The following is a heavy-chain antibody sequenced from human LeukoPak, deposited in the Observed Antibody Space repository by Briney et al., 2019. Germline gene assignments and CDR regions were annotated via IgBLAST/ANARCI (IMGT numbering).Heavy chain of an antibody. CDR1: GGSISSGGYS. CDR2: INHSGST. Sequence: SETLSLTCAVSGGSISSGGYSWSWIRQPPGKGLEWIGYINHSGSTNYNPSLKSRVTISVDTSKNQFSLKLSSVTAADTAVYYCARGGVMVRGVITPMDVWGQGTTVTVSS. D-gene: IGHD3-10*01. J-gene: IGHJ6*02. CDR3: ARGGVMVRGVITPMDV. V-gene: IGHV4-30-2*01.